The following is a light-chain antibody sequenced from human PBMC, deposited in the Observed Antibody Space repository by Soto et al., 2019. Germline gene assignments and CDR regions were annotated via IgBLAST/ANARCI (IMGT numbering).Light chain of an antibody. J-gene: IGLJ2*01. CDR3: SSYTSSSTPV. V-gene: IGLV2-14*01. CDR1: SSDVGGYNY. CDR2: EVS. Sequence: QSALTQPASVSGSPGQSITISCTGTSSDVGGYNYVSWYQQHPDKAPKLMIYEVSNRPSGVSNRFSGSKSVNTASLTISGLQAEDEADYYCSSYTSSSTPVFGGGTKVTVL.